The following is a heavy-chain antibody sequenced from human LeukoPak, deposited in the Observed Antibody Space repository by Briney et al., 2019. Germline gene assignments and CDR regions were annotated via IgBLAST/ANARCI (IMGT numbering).Heavy chain of an antibody. D-gene: IGHD5-18*01. Sequence: GGSLRLSCAASGFTFSSYAMSWVRQAPGKGLEWVSAISGSGGSTYYADSVKGRFTISRDNAKDSLYLQMNSLRAEDTAVYYCARDDSYGAVDYWGQGTLVTVSS. V-gene: IGHV3-23*01. J-gene: IGHJ4*02. CDR3: ARDDSYGAVDY. CDR2: ISGSGGST. CDR1: GFTFSSYA.